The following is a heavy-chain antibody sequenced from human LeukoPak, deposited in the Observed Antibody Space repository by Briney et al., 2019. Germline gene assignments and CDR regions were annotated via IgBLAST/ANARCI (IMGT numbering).Heavy chain of an antibody. V-gene: IGHV1-2*06. CDR2: IKHNSGGT. D-gene: IGHD6-19*01. CDR3: ARDGARVTSVADTSWCDP. J-gene: IGHJ5*02. Sequence: ASEKVSCKASGYTFTGSYMHWVRQDPGSRFEWMGRIKHNSGGTNYAQKFQGRVPLTRDASIRTAYMELSRLRSYGTAVYYRARDGARVTSVADTSWCDPWGQGTLVTVSS. CDR1: GYTFTGSY.